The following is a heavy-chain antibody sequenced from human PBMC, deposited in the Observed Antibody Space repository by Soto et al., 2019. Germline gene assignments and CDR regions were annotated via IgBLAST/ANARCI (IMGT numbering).Heavy chain of an antibody. Sequence: EVQLVESGGGLVQPGGSLKLSCAASGFIFSGSAVHWVRQASGKGLEWVGRILSKAGNYATAYPASMKGRFTISRDDSENTAFLQMNNLKTEDTAVYYCIRGESPYYYDYWGQGTLVAVSS. CDR1: GFIFSGSA. V-gene: IGHV3-73*01. J-gene: IGHJ4*02. CDR2: ILSKAGNYAT. CDR3: IRGESPYYYDY.